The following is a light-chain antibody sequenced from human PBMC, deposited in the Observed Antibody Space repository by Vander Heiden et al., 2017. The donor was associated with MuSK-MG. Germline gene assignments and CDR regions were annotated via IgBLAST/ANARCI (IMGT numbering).Light chain of an antibody. CDR1: QSLLHSNGYNY. CDR2: LGS. V-gene: IGKV2-28*01. CDR3: MQDLQTPIV. J-gene: IGKJ5*01. Sequence: DIVMTQSPLSLPVTPGEPASISCRSSQSLLHSNGYNYLDWYLQKPGQSPQLLIYLGSNRASGVPDRFSGSGSGTDFTLKISRVEAEDVGVYYCMQDLQTPIVFGQGTRLXIK.